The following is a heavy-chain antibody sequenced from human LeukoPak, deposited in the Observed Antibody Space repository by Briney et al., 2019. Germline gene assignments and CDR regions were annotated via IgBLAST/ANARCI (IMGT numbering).Heavy chain of an antibody. CDR2: IIPIFGTA. D-gene: IGHD3-3*01. CDR3: ARVGYGFWNRKVDI. CDR1: GGTFSSYT. V-gene: IGHV1-69*05. J-gene: IGHJ3*02. Sequence: SSVKVSCKASGGTFSSYTISWVRQAPGQGLEWMGRIIPIFGTANYAQKFQGRVTITTDESTSTAYMELSSLRSEDTAVYYCARVGYGFWNRKVDIWGQGTMVTVSS.